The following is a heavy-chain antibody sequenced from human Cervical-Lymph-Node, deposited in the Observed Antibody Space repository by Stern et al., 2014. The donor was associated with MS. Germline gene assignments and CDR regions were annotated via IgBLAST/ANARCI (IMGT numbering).Heavy chain of an antibody. Sequence: QVQLVESGPGLVKPSETLSLTCVVSGASITTNHWSWIRQSPGKGLEWIGNVHYTGSTTYTPALQSRVTTAINPPTKQFPLSLSSLTAADTAVYFCASCDGYSFASWGQGTLVTVSS. CDR3: ASCDGYSFAS. D-gene: IGHD4-17*01. CDR2: VHYTGST. V-gene: IGHV4-59*08. J-gene: IGHJ4*02. CDR1: GASITTNH.